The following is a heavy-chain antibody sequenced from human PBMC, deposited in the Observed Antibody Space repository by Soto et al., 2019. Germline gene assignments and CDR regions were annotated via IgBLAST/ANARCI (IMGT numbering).Heavy chain of an antibody. CDR1: GYTFTSYD. Sequence: ASVKVSCKASGYTFTSYDINWVRQATGQGLEWMGWMNPNSGNTGYAQKFQGRVTMTRNTSISTAYMELSSLRSEDTAVYYCARDWALRYCSSTSCYYYYYGMDVWGQ. V-gene: IGHV1-8*01. D-gene: IGHD2-2*01. CDR3: ARDWALRYCSSTSCYYYYYGMDV. CDR2: MNPNSGNT. J-gene: IGHJ6*02.